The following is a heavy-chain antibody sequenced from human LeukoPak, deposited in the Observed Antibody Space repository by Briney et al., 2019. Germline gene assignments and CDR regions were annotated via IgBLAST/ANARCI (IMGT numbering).Heavy chain of an antibody. Sequence: SETLSLTCTVSGGSISSYYWSWIRQPPGKGLEWIGYIYYSGSTNYNPSLKSRVTISVDTSKNQFSLRLNSVTAADTAVYFCARGQEQQLDYWGQGTLVTVSS. D-gene: IGHD6-13*01. CDR3: ARGQEQQLDY. CDR2: IYYSGST. CDR1: GGSISSYY. V-gene: IGHV4-59*12. J-gene: IGHJ4*02.